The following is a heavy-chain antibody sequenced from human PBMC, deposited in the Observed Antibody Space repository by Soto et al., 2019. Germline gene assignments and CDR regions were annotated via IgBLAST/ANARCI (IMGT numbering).Heavy chain of an antibody. J-gene: IGHJ4*02. V-gene: IGHV5-51*01. CDR2: IYPGDSDT. CDR1: GYSFTSYW. CDR3: ARHDYGELGPGDY. Sequence: EVQLVQSGAEVKKPGESLKISCKGSGYSFTSYWIGWVRQMPGKVLEWMGIIYPGDSDTRDSPSFQGQVTISTDKSISNANLQWSSLKASDNAMYYCARHDYGELGPGDYWGQGTLVTVSS. D-gene: IGHD4-17*01.